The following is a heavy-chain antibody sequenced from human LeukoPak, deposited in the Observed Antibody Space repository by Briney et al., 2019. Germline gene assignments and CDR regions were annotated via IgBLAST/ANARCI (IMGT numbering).Heavy chain of an antibody. D-gene: IGHD3-10*01. J-gene: IGHJ4*01. CDR2: IYYSGST. CDR3: AGGWFGELRN. CDR1: GGSVTSGDYY. Sequence: PSETLSLTCTVSGGSVTSGDYYWNWIRQPPGXGLEWIGYIYYSGSTYYNPSLKSRVSISIDTSRHQFSLRLNSVTAADTAVYYCAGGWFGELRNWGHGTLVTVSS. V-gene: IGHV4-30-4*01.